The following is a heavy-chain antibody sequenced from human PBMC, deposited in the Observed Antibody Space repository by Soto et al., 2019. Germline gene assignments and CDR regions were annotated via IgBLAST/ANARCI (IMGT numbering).Heavy chain of an antibody. V-gene: IGHV4-59*01. D-gene: IGHD1-26*01. Sequence: SETLSLTCTVSGGSISSYYWSWIRQPPGKGLEWIGYIYYSGSTNYNPSLKSRVTISVDTSKNQFSLKLSSVTAADTAVYYCARRSMGIWDWYFDLWGRGTLVTVSS. CDR2: IYYSGST. CDR1: GGSISSYY. CDR3: ARRSMGIWDWYFDL. J-gene: IGHJ2*01.